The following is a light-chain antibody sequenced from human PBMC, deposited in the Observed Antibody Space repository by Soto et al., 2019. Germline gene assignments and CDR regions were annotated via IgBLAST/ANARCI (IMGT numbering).Light chain of an antibody. Sequence: EIVMTQSPATLSVSPGERATLSCRASQSVSSNLAWYQQKPGQAPRLLIYDTSTRATGIPARFSGSGSGTEFTLTINSLQSEDFVVYYCQQYDNWPLYTFGQGTRLEIK. CDR3: QQYDNWPLYT. CDR1: QSVSSN. CDR2: DTS. V-gene: IGKV3D-15*01. J-gene: IGKJ2*01.